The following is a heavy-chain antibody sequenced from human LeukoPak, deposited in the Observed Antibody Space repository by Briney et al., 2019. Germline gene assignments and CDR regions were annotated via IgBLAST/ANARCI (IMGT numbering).Heavy chain of an antibody. V-gene: IGHV3-7*03. J-gene: IGHJ4*02. CDR3: AKTRYGGSGNPYFFDY. CDR1: GFTFSSYW. D-gene: IGHD3-10*01. CDR2: IKRDGSEK. Sequence: GGSLRLSCVASGFTFSSYWMSWVRQVPGKGLEWVANIKRDGSEKYYVDSVKGRFSISRDNANNSLYLQMNSLRAEDTALYYCAKTRYGGSGNPYFFDYWGQGTLVTVSS.